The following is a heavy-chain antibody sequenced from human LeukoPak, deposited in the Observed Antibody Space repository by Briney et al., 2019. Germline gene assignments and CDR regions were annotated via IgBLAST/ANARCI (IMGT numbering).Heavy chain of an antibody. J-gene: IGHJ4*02. D-gene: IGHD6-6*01. CDR2: IYYRGST. CDR3: ARVDPDSSSTLEVFDY. Sequence: SETLSLTCTVSGXSISSYYWSWIRQPPGKGLEWIGYIYYRGSTNYNPSLKSRVTISVDTSKNQFSLKLSSVTAADTAVYYCARVDPDSSSTLEVFDYWGQGTLVTVSS. V-gene: IGHV4-59*01. CDR1: GXSISSYY.